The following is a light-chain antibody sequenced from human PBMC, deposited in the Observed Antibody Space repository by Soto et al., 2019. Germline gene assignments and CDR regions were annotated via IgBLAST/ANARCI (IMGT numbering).Light chain of an antibody. Sequence: DIGMTQPPASLAVSLGERATINCKSSQSVLYSSNNKNYLAWYQQKPGQPPKLLIYWASTRESGVPDRFSGSGSGTDFTLTISSLQAEDVAVYYCQQYYSTPWTFGQGTKVDIK. CDR1: QSVLYSSNNKNY. CDR2: WAS. CDR3: QQYYSTPWT. V-gene: IGKV4-1*01. J-gene: IGKJ1*01.